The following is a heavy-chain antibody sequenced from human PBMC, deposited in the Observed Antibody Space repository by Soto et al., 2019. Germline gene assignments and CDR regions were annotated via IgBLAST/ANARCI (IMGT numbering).Heavy chain of an antibody. CDR1: GGTISSGGYY. Sequence: QVQLQESGPGLVKPSQTLSLTCTVSGGTISSGGYYWSWIRQHPGKCLEWIGYIYYSGSTYYNPSLKSRVTISVDTSKNQFSLKLSSVTAADTAVYYCARDLERVSRGTWGMDVWGQGTTVTVSS. CDR3: ARDLERVSRGTWGMDV. V-gene: IGHV4-31*03. J-gene: IGHJ6*02. CDR2: IYYSGST. D-gene: IGHD2-15*01.